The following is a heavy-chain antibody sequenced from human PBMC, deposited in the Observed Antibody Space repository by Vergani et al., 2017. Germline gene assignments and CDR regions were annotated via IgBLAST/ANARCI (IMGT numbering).Heavy chain of an antibody. D-gene: IGHD6-13*01. CDR2: IIPILGIA. CDR3: ARAGRAAWYFDL. V-gene: IGHV1-69*02. Sequence: QVQLVQSGAEVKKPGSSAKVSCKASGGTFSSYTISWVRQAPGQGLEWMGRIIPILGIANYAQKFQGRVTITRDTSASTAYMELSSLRSEDTAVYYCARAGRAAWYFDLWGRGTLVTVSS. CDR1: GGTFSSYT. J-gene: IGHJ2*01.